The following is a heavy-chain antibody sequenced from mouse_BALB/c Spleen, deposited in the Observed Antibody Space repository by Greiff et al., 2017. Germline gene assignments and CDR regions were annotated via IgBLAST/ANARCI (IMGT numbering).Heavy chain of an antibody. CDR1: GFNIKDYY. CDR2: IDPENGNT. Sequence: EVQLQQSGAELVRPGALVKLSCKASGFNIKDYYMHWVKQRPEQGLEWIGWIDPENGNTIYDPKFQGKASITADTSSNTAYLQLSSLTSEDTAVYYCARTGGYEAWFAYWGQGTLVTVSA. V-gene: IGHV14-1*02. J-gene: IGHJ3*01. D-gene: IGHD2-14*01. CDR3: ARTGGYEAWFAY.